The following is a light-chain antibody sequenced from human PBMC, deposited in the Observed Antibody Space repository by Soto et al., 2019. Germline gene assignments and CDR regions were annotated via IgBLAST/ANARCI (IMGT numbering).Light chain of an antibody. CDR2: KVS. CDR1: QSLLYSDGNTY. CDR3: MQFTHWPWT. Sequence: DVVMTQSPLSLPVTRLQPASISCXSSQSLLYSDGNTYLNWFQRRPGQSPRRLIYKVSDRDSGVPDRFRGSGSGTDFTLNISRVEAEDVGVYYCMQFTHWPWTFGQGTKVDIK. J-gene: IGKJ1*01. V-gene: IGKV2-30*01.